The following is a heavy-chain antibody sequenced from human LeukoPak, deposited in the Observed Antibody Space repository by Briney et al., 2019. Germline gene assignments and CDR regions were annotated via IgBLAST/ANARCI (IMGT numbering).Heavy chain of an antibody. Sequence: GGSLRLSCAASGFTFSSYWMSWVRQAPGKGLEWVSAISGSGGSTYYADSVKGRFTISRDNSKNTLYLQMNSLRAEDTAVYYCAKGGYCSGGSCYDSSYYYYYMDVWGKGTTVTVSS. CDR2: ISGSGGST. V-gene: IGHV3-23*01. CDR3: AKGGYCSGGSCYDSSYYYYYMDV. CDR1: GFTFSSYW. J-gene: IGHJ6*03. D-gene: IGHD2-15*01.